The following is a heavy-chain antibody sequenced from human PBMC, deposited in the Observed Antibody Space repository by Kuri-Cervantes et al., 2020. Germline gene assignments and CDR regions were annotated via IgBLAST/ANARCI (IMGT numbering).Heavy chain of an antibody. Sequence: GGSLRLSCAVSGYSISSGYYWGWIRQPPGKGLEWVANIKQDGSEKYYVDSVKGRFTISRDNAKNSLYLQMNSLRAEDTAVYYCARDSGGRYFDPHFDYWGQGTLVTVSS. CDR3: ARDSGGRYFDPHFDY. CDR2: IKQDGSEK. V-gene: IGHV3-7*01. D-gene: IGHD3-9*01. J-gene: IGHJ4*02. CDR1: GYSISSGYY.